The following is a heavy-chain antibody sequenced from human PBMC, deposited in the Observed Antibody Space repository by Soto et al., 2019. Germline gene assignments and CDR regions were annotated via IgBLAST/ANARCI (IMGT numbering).Heavy chain of an antibody. Sequence: PWGSLRLPWVPSGFTFSVYIMNWLRQAPGKGLELVYSTSSSSSYIYYADSVKGRSTISRDNAKNSLYLQMNSLRADDTAVYYCARDLAASRSGHPNSSHYYGMDVWGQGTTVTVSS. V-gene: IGHV3-21*01. CDR2: TSSSSSYI. CDR1: GFTFSVYI. D-gene: IGHD6-19*01. CDR3: ARDLAASRSGHPNSSHYYGMDV. J-gene: IGHJ6*01.